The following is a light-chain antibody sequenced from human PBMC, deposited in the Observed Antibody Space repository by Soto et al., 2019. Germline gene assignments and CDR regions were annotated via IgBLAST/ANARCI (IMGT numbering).Light chain of an antibody. J-gene: IGKJ1*01. V-gene: IGKV3-20*01. CDR3: QQYGSSPRT. Sequence: EIVLTQSPGTLFLTPGERATLSCRASQSVSSSYLAWYQQKPGQAPRLLIYGASSRATGIPDRFSGSGSGTDFTLTISRLEPEDFAMYYCQQYGSSPRTFGQGTNVDIK. CDR2: GAS. CDR1: QSVSSSY.